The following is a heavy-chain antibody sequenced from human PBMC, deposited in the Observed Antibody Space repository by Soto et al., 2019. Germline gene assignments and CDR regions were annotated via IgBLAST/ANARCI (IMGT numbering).Heavy chain of an antibody. CDR3: ARTRTTVVTRIYYYYGMDV. D-gene: IGHD4-17*01. V-gene: IGHV1-69*13. CDR2: IIPIFGTA. Sequence: ASVKVSCKASGGTFSSYAISWVRQAPGQGLEWMGGIIPIFGTANYAQKFQGRVTITADESTSTAYMELSSLRSEDTAVYYCARTRTTVVTRIYYYYGMDVWGQGTTVTVSS. CDR1: GGTFSSYA. J-gene: IGHJ6*02.